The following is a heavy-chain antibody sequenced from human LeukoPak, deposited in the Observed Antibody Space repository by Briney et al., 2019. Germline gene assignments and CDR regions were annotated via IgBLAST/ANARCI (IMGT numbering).Heavy chain of an antibody. V-gene: IGHV3-48*03. Sequence: SGGSLRLSCAASGLTFSNYEMNWVRQAPGKGLEWVSSISSSGSTIYYADSVKGRFTISRDNAKNSLYLQMNNLRAEDTAVYYCARHPGAYSSSWLRGYFDYWGQGTLVTVSS. D-gene: IGHD6-13*01. CDR1: GLTFSNYE. CDR2: ISSSGSTI. CDR3: ARHPGAYSSSWLRGYFDY. J-gene: IGHJ4*02.